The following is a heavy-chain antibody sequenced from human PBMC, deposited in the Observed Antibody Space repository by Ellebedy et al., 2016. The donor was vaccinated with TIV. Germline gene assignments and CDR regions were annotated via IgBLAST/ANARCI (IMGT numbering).Heavy chain of an antibody. V-gene: IGHV3-30-3*01. CDR3: ASGSDFDY. Sequence: GESLKISXAASGFTFSSYAMHWVRQAPGKGLEWVAVISYDGSNKYYADSVKGRFTISRDNSKNTLYLQMNSLRAEDTAVYYCASGSDFDYWGQGTLVTVSS. CDR2: ISYDGSNK. CDR1: GFTFSSYA. D-gene: IGHD1-26*01. J-gene: IGHJ4*02.